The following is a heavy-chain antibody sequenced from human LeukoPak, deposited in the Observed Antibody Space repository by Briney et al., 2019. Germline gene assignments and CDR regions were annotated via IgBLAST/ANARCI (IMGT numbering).Heavy chain of an antibody. CDR1: GFTVSSNY. V-gene: IGHV3-66*01. J-gene: IGHJ1*01. CDR3: ARDTPPRYCSSTSCYRSHEYFQH. CDR2: IYSGGST. D-gene: IGHD2-2*01. Sequence: GGSLRLSCAASGFTVSSNYMSWVRQAPGKGLEWDSVIYSGGSTYYADSVKGRFTISRDNSKNTLYLQMNSLRAEDTAVYYCARDTPPRYCSSTSCYRSHEYFQHWGQGTLVTVSS.